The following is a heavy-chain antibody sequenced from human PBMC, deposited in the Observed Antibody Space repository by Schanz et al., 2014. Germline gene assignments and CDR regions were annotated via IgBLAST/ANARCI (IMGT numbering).Heavy chain of an antibody. Sequence: QVQLVQSGADVKKPGSSVRVSCKASGGTFSRLTFSWVRQAPGQGLEWMGRIIPIHGIVNYAQRFQDRVRITADKSTSTAYMELSSLRSDDTAVYYCARDQSPYTNSSDVRYFDYWGQGSLXTVSS. D-gene: IGHD6-6*01. CDR3: ARDQSPYTNSSDVRYFDY. J-gene: IGHJ4*02. V-gene: IGHV1-69*08. CDR1: GGTFSRLT. CDR2: IIPIHGIV.